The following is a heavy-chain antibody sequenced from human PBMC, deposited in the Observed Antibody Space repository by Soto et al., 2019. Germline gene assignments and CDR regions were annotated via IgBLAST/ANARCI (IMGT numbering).Heavy chain of an antibody. CDR1: GFTFSSYE. CDR2: ISSSGSTI. Sequence: EVQLVESGGGLVQPGGSLRLSCAASGFTFSSYEMNWVRQAPGKGLEWVSYISSSGSTIYYADSVKGRFTISRDNAKNSLYLQMNSLRAEDTAVYYCARESTDDYYYGMDVWGQGTTVTVSS. J-gene: IGHJ6*02. V-gene: IGHV3-48*03. CDR3: ARESTDDYYYGMDV.